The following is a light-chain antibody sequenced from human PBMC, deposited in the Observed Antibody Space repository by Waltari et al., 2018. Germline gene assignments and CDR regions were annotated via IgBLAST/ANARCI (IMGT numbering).Light chain of an antibody. J-gene: IGKJ3*01. CDR3: HQRSNWPLT. V-gene: IGKV3-11*01. Sequence: EVVLTQSPATLSLSPGDRATLSCPASQSVTTDLAWYQQRRGQAPRLLIYDASARATGIPARFSGSGSGTDFTLTISGLEPEDFAVYYCHQRSNWPLTFGPGTKVDFK. CDR1: QSVTTD. CDR2: DAS.